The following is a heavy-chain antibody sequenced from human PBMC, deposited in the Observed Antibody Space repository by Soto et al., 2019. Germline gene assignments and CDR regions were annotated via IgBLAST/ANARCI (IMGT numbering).Heavy chain of an antibody. Sequence: ASVKVSCKASGYAVSNYAMHWVRQAPGQRLEWMGWINAGNGNTKYSQKFQGRVTITRDTSASTAYMELSSLRSEDTAVYYCARSYDSSGYYYSPGQYYFDYWGQGTLVTVSS. CDR3: ARSYDSSGYYYSPGQYYFDY. D-gene: IGHD3-22*01. CDR1: GYAVSNYA. V-gene: IGHV1-3*01. J-gene: IGHJ4*02. CDR2: INAGNGNT.